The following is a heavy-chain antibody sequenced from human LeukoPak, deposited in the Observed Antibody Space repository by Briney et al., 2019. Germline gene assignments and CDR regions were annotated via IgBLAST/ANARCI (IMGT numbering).Heavy chain of an antibody. J-gene: IGHJ4*02. D-gene: IGHD2-15*01. Sequence: GGSLRLSCAASGFTFTGSWMHWVRQVPGKGLLWVARMNGDGSTINYADSVKGRFTISRDDANNMLYLQMNSLKVEDMAVYYCTRAGCYRFDYWGQGVLATLSS. V-gene: IGHV3-74*01. CDR3: TRAGCYRFDY. CDR1: GFTFTGSW. CDR2: MNGDGSTI.